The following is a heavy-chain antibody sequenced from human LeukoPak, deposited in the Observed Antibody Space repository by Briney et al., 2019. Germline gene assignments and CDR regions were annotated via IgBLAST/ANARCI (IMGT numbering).Heavy chain of an antibody. CDR2: IYYSGST. D-gene: IGHD6-6*01. V-gene: IGHV4-31*03. J-gene: IGHJ1*01. Sequence: SETLSLTCTVSGGSISSDGYYWSWIRQHPGKGLEWIGYIYYSGSTYYNPSLKSRVTISVDTSKNQFSLKLSSVTAADTAVYYCARTIAARPRQYFQHWGQGTLVTVSS. CDR1: GGSISSDGYY. CDR3: ARTIAARPRQYFQH.